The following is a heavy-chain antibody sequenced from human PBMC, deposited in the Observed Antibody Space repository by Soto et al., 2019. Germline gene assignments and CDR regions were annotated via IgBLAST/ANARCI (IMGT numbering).Heavy chain of an antibody. V-gene: IGHV4-59*08. Sequence: PSETLSLTCTVSGGSISSYYWSWIRQPPGKGLEWIGYIYYSGSTNYNPPLKSRVTISVDTSKNQFSLKLSSVTAADTAVYFCARPKGPYSSGWEYAFDIWGQGTMVTVSS. CDR1: GGSISSYY. CDR3: ARPKGPYSSGWEYAFDI. J-gene: IGHJ3*02. CDR2: IYYSGST. D-gene: IGHD6-19*01.